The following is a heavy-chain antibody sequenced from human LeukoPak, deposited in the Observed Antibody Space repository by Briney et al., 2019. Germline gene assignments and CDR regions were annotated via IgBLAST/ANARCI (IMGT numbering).Heavy chain of an antibody. CDR1: GLTFSSSG. Sequence: GGSLRLSCAASGLTFSSSGMHWVRQAPGKGLERVAFIRYDGSNKYYADSVKGRFTISRDNSKNTLYLQMNSLRAEDTAVYYCAKDGQAVAGTGTAFYYYSYMDVWGKGPRSPSP. CDR2: IRYDGSNK. V-gene: IGHV3-30*02. CDR3: AKDGQAVAGTGTAFYYYSYMDV. J-gene: IGHJ6*03. D-gene: IGHD6-19*01.